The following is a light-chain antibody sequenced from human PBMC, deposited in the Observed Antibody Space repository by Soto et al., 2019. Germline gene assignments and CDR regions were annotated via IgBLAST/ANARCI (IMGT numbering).Light chain of an antibody. J-gene: IGKJ1*01. Sequence: EIVLTQSPGTLSLSPGERATLFCRASQSVATSQLAWYQQKPGQAPRLLIGASSRATGVPDRFIASGSGTDFPLTISRLEPEDFAVYYCQQFASSPRTFGRGTTVEIK. CDR2: GAS. CDR1: QSVATSQ. CDR3: QQFASSPRT. V-gene: IGKV3-20*01.